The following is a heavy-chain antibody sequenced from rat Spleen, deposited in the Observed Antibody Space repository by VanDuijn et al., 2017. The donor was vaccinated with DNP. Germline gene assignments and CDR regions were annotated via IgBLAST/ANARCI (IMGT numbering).Heavy chain of an antibody. CDR2: IWNTGGT. CDR3: ASTLVNYDTYGYYAMDA. D-gene: IGHD1-11*01. V-gene: IGHV2-41*01. J-gene: IGHJ4*01. Sequence: QVQLKESGPGLVQPSQTLSLTCTVAGFSLTSNNVHWVRQPPGKGLEWMGVIWNTGGTRYNSVLKSRLSISKDTSKSQVFLKLNSLQTEDTATYYCASTLVNYDTYGYYAMDAWGQGTSVTVSS. CDR1: GFSLTSNN.